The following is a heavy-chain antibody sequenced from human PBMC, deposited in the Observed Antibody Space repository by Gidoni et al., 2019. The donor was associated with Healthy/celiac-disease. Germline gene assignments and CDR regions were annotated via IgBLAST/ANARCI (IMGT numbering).Heavy chain of an antibody. CDR1: GFTFSNAW. D-gene: IGHD3-3*01. J-gene: IGHJ4*02. CDR2: IKSKTDGGTT. V-gene: IGHV3-15*01. CDR3: WGSGYYSEERFDY. Sequence: EVQLVESGGGLVKPGGSLRLSCDASGFTFSNAWRSWVRQAPGKGLEWVGRIKSKTDGGTTDYAAPVKGRFTISRDDSKNTLYLQMNSLKTEDTAVYYCWGSGYYSEERFDYWGQGTLVTVSS.